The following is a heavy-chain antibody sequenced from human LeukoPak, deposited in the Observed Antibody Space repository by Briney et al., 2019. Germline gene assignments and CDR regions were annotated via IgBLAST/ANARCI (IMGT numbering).Heavy chain of an antibody. CDR1: GGSISSSSYY. V-gene: IGHV4-39*07. J-gene: IGHJ4*02. D-gene: IGHD3-16*01. CDR3: ARLHYGRGDYSDY. CDR2: IYYSGST. Sequence: PSETLSLTCTVSGGSISSSSYYWGWIRQPPGKGLEWIGSIYYSGSTYYNPSLKSRVTISVDTSKNQFSLKLSSVTAADTAVYYCARLHYGRGDYSDYWGQGTLVTVSS.